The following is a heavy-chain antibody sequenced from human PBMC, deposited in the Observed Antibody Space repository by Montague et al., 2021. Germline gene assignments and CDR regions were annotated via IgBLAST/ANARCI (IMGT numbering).Heavy chain of an antibody. CDR3: ARCHYYDMDLDL. CDR1: GASINSYC. CDR2: IHYSGTT. J-gene: IGHJ2*01. D-gene: IGHD3-22*01. V-gene: IGHV4-59*12. Sequence: SETLSLTCVVSGASINSYCWSWIRQPPGKGLEWTGYIHYSGTTNYNPSLKSRVTLSLDTSKNQISLKLSHVTAADTAVYYCARCHYYDMDLDLWGRGTMVTVSS.